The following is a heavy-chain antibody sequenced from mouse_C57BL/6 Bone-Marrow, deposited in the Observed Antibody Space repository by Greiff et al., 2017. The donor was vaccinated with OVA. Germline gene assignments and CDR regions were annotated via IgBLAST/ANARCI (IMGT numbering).Heavy chain of an antibody. J-gene: IGHJ2*01. CDR2: IYPRSGNT. CDR3: ASRGAFITTVGYYFDY. CDR1: GYTFTSYG. V-gene: IGHV1-81*01. D-gene: IGHD1-1*01. Sequence: VQLQQSGAELARPGASVKLSCKASGYTFTSYGISWVKQRPGQGLEWIGEIYPRSGNTYYNEKFKGKATLTADKSSSTAYMELRSLTSEDSAVYFCASRGAFITTVGYYFDYWGQGTTLTVSS.